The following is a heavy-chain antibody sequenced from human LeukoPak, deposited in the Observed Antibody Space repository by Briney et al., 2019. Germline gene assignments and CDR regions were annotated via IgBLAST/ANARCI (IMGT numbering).Heavy chain of an antibody. CDR1: GFTFSSYG. J-gene: IGHJ6*03. V-gene: IGHV3-33*06. CDR2: IWYDGSNK. CDR3: AKDLSRDGYNYYIDV. D-gene: IGHD2/OR15-2a*01. Sequence: PGRSLRLSCAASGFTFSSYGMHWVRQAPGKGLEWVAVIWYDGSNKYYADSVKGRFTISRDNSKDTLYLQMNSLRAEDTAVYYCAKDLSRDGYNYYIDVWGKGTTVTVSS.